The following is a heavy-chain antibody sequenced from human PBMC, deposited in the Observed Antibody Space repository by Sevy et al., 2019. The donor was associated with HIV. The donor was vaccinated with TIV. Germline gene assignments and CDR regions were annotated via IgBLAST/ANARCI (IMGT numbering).Heavy chain of an antibody. D-gene: IGHD6-13*01. CDR1: GFSLNSYW. Sequence: GGSLRLSCAASGFSLNSYWMSWVRQAPGKGLEWVANIKQDGSVKHYLDSVKGRFTISRDNARNLLYLQMNSLRAEDTALYYCVRAIAADGSFWGQGTLVTVSS. CDR3: VRAIAADGSF. J-gene: IGHJ4*02. V-gene: IGHV3-7*01. CDR2: IKQDGSVK.